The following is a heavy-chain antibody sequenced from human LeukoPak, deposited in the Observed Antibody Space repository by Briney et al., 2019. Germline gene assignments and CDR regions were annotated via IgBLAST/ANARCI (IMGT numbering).Heavy chain of an antibody. D-gene: IGHD4-11*01. CDR1: GGSISTGGYY. CDR3: VRGRNYGNYNWFDP. Sequence: SQTLSLTCTVSGGSISTGGYYWSWIRQPPGKGLEWVGYIYPSGSTYYTPSLKSRVTLSVDRSNNQFSLQLSSVTAADTAVYYCVRGRNYGNYNWFDPWGQGTLVTVST. J-gene: IGHJ5*02. CDR2: IYPSGST. V-gene: IGHV4-30-2*01.